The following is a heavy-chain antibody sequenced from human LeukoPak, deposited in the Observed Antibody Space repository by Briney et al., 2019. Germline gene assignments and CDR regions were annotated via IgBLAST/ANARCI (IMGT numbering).Heavy chain of an antibody. D-gene: IGHD3-22*01. CDR2: IYYSGST. CDR3: ARDHGYYYDSSGYYFDAFDI. CDR1: GGSISSYY. Sequence: PSETLSLTCTVSGGSISSYYWSWIRQPPGKGLEWIGYIYYSGSTNYNPSLKSRVTISVDTSKNQFSLKLSSVTAADTAVYYCARDHGYYYDSSGYYFDAFDIWGQGTMVTVS. J-gene: IGHJ3*02. V-gene: IGHV4-59*01.